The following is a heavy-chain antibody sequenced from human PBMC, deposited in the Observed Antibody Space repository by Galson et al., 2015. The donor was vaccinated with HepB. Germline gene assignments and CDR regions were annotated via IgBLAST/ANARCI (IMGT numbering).Heavy chain of an antibody. D-gene: IGHD1-7*01. CDR3: TTGHTGTTHDGY. CDR1: GFIFSSAW. J-gene: IGHJ4*02. CDR2: IKSKRDGETT. V-gene: IGHV3-15*07. Sequence: SLRLSCAASGFIFSSAWMNWVRQAPGRGLEWVGRIKSKRDGETTDYAAPVQGRFTILRDDSQNTLHLQMNSLRIEDTGVYYCTTGHTGTTHDGYWDQGTLVTVSS.